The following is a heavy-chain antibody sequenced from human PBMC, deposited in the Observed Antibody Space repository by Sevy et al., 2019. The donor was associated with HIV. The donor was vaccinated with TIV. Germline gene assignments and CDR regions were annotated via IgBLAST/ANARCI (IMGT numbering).Heavy chain of an antibody. V-gene: IGHV3-53*01. D-gene: IGHD6-13*01. Sequence: GGSLRLSCAASGFTVSSNYMSWVRQAPGKGLERVSVIYSGGSTYYADSVKGRFTISRDNSKNTLYLQMNSLRAEDTAVYYCARGRGSSWYEDYWGQGTLVTVSS. CDR3: ARGRGSSWYEDY. CDR1: GFTVSSNY. CDR2: IYSGGST. J-gene: IGHJ4*02.